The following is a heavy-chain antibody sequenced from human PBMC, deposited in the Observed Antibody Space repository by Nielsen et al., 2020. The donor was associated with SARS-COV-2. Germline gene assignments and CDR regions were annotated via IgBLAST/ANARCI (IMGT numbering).Heavy chain of an antibody. Sequence: SETLSLTCAVYGGSFSGYYWSWIRQPPGKGLEWIGYIYYSGSTNYNPSLKSRVTISVDTSKNQFSLKLSSVTAADTAVYYCARAMDDAFDIWGQGTMVTVSS. J-gene: IGHJ3*02. CDR2: IYYSGST. V-gene: IGHV4-59*01. D-gene: IGHD3-10*01. CDR1: GGSFSGYY. CDR3: ARAMDDAFDI.